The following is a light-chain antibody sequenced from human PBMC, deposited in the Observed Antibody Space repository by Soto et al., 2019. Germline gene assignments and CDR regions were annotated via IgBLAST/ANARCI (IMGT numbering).Light chain of an antibody. CDR2: YDD. Sequence: QSVLTQPPSVSEAPRQWGTISCSGSSSNIGNNAVNWYQQLPGKAPKLLIYYDDLLPSGVSDRFSGSKSGTSASLAISGLQSEDEADYYCAAWDDSLNGYVFGTGTKVTV. CDR1: SSNIGNNA. CDR3: AAWDDSLNGYV. V-gene: IGLV1-36*01. J-gene: IGLJ1*01.